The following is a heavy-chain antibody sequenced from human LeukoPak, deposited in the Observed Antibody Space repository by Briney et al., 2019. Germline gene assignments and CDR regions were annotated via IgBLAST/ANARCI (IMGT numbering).Heavy chain of an antibody. D-gene: IGHD2-8*01. CDR1: GYTFTGYC. CDR2: INPNTGGT. V-gene: IGHV1-2*02. Sequence: GASVKVSCKASGYTFTGYCIHWVRQAPGQGLEWMGYINPNTGGTNYAQKFQGRVTVTRDTSISTAYMDLSRLRSDDTAVYYCGRGEGAWYYDSWGQGTQVTVSS. J-gene: IGHJ5*01. CDR3: GRGEGAWYYDS.